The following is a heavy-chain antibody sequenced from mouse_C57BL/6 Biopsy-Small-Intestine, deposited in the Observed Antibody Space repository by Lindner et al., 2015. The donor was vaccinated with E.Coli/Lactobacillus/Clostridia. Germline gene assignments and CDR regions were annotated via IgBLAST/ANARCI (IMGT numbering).Heavy chain of an antibody. D-gene: IGHD1-1*01. J-gene: IGHJ4*01. CDR3: ARDTGGDSGYYYHY. CDR2: INVGNGDT. Sequence: SVKVSCKTSGYTFTSHAMHWVRQAPGQSLEWMAWINVGNGDTKYSQKVQGRVTLTRDTSTNTAYMELSSLTSEDTAVYFCARDTGGDSGYYYHYWGQGTLVTVSS. CDR1: GYTFTSHA. V-gene: IGHV1-4*01.